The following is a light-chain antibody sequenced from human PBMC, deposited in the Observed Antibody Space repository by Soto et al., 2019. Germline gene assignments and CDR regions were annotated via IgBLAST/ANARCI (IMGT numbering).Light chain of an antibody. CDR2: GAS. J-gene: IGKJ2*01. Sequence: EIVLTQSPGTLSLSPGERVTLSCRASESVASTYLAWYQRKPGQAPRLLIYGASNRATGIPDRFSGSGSGTDFTLTISRLGPEDFAVYYCQQYGSSPYTFGQGTKLEIK. CDR3: QQYGSSPYT. V-gene: IGKV3-20*01. CDR1: ESVASTY.